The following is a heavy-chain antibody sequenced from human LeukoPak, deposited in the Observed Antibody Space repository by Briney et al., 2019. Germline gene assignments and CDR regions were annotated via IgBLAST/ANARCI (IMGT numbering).Heavy chain of an antibody. J-gene: IGHJ4*02. Sequence: SGTLSLTCTVSGGSISSGSYYWGWIRQPPGKGLEWIGSIYYSGSTYYNPSLKSRVTISVDTSKNQLSLKLSSVTAADTAMYYCASPRGGGRSNYYFDYWGQGTLVTVSS. CDR2: IYYSGST. V-gene: IGHV4-39*01. D-gene: IGHD1-26*01. CDR3: ASPRGGGRSNYYFDY. CDR1: GGSISSGSYY.